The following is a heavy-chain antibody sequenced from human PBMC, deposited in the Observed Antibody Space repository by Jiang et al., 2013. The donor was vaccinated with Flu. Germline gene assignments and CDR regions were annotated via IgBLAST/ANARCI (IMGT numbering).Heavy chain of an antibody. CDR2: FDPEDGET. D-gene: IGHD6-19*01. CDR3: ATERAGIAVAGTQRWYFDL. Sequence: GYTLTELSMHWVRQAPGKGLEWMGGFDPEDGETIYAQKFQGRVTMTEDTSTDTAYMELSSLRSEDTAVYYCATERAGIAVAGTQRWYFDLWGRGTLVTVSS. CDR1: GYTLTELS. J-gene: IGHJ2*01. V-gene: IGHV1-24*01.